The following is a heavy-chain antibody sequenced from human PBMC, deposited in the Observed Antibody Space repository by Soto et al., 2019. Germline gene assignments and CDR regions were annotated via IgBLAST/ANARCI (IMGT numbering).Heavy chain of an antibody. CDR2: MNPNSGNT. CDR3: ARGWDWEGDY. V-gene: IGHV1-8*01. CDR1: GYTFTSYD. Sequence: ASVKVSCKASGYTFTSYDINWVRQATGQGLEWMGWMNPNSGNTGYAQKLQGRVTMTTDTSTSTAYMELRSLRSDDTAVYYCARGWDWEGDYWGQGTLVTVSS. D-gene: IGHD1-26*01. J-gene: IGHJ4*02.